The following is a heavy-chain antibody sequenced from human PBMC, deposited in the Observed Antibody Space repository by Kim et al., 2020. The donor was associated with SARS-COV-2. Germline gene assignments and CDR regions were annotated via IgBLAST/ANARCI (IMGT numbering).Heavy chain of an antibody. CDR1: GFTFSTCW. D-gene: IGHD4-17*01. J-gene: IGHJ4*02. V-gene: IGHV3-74*01. CDR2: ITGDGTGS. Sequence: GGSLRLSCVASGFTFSTCWMHWVRQAPGKGLVWVSRITGDGTGSNYADFVEGRLTMSRDNAKNTVYLQMNSLRPEDTAVYYWVRGSYGGNPNYFDYWGQG. CDR3: VRGSYGGNPNYFDY.